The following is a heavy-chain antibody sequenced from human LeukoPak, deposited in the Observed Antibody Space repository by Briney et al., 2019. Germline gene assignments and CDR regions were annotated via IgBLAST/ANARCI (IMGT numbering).Heavy chain of an antibody. D-gene: IGHD2-2*01. CDR2: ISAYNGNT. V-gene: IGHV1-18*01. Sequence: ASVKVSCKASGYTFTSYGISWVRQAPGQGLEWMGWISAYNGNTNYAQKLQGRVTMTTDTSTSTAYMELRSLRSDDTAVYYCARDWLEYQLLPHSPINYMDVWGKGTTVTVSS. J-gene: IGHJ6*03. CDR3: ARDWLEYQLLPHSPINYMDV. CDR1: GYTFTSYG.